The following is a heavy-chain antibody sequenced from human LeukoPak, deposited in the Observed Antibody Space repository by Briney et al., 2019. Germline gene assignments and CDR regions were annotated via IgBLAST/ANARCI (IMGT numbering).Heavy chain of an antibody. J-gene: IGHJ4*02. V-gene: IGHV1-18*01. CDR3: ARDGSVSSGYPNY. D-gene: IGHD3-22*01. CDR1: GYTFNSYG. Sequence: ASVKVSCKASGYTFNSYGISWVRQAPGQGLEWMGWISGYNGNTNYAQKLQGRVTMTTDISTSTAYMELRSLRSDGTAVYYCARDGSVSSGYPNYWGQGTLVTVSS. CDR2: ISGYNGNT.